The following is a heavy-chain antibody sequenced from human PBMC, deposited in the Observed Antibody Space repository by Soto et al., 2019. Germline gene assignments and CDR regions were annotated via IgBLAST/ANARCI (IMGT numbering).Heavy chain of an antibody. V-gene: IGHV1-2*02. CDR1: GYTFTGYY. Sequence: ASVKVSCKASGYTFTGYYMYWVRQAPGQGLEWMGWINPNSGGTNYAQKFQGRVTMTRDTSVSTAYMELSRLRSDDTAVCYCAIDDDCSSPSCPLACDLWGQGTIVTVS. CDR2: INPNSGGT. CDR3: AIDDDCSSPSCPLACDL. D-gene: IGHD2-2*01. J-gene: IGHJ3*01.